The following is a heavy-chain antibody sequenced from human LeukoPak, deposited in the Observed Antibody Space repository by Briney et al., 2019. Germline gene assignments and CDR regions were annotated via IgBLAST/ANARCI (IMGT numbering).Heavy chain of an antibody. V-gene: IGHV3-21*01. CDR2: ISSSSSYI. D-gene: IGHD6-13*01. CDR1: GFTFSSYS. Sequence: GGSLRLSCAASGFTFSSYSMNWVRQAPGKGVEGVSSISSSSSYIYYADSVKGRFTISRDNAKNSLYLQLNSLRAEDTAVYYCARDHSSSWYYYYYMDVWGKGTTVTVSS. CDR3: ARDHSSSWYYYYYMDV. J-gene: IGHJ6*03.